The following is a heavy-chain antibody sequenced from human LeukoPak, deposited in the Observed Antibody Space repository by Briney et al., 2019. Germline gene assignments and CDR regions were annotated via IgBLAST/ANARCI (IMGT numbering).Heavy chain of an antibody. CDR3: AKLTLYRSGYSLFDY. V-gene: IGHV3-23*01. CDR1: GFTSDNYA. J-gene: IGHJ4*02. CDR2: IGGRGFST. D-gene: IGHD3-22*01. Sequence: PGGSLRLSCATSGFTSDNYAMSWVRQAPGKGLEWVSTIGGRGFSTYYADSVKGRFTISRDNSKNTLYLQMNSLRVEDTAIYYCAKLTLYRSGYSLFDYWGQGTLVTVSS.